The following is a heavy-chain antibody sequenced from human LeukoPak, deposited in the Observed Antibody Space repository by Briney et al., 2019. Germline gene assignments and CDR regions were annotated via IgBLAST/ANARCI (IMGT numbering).Heavy chain of an antibody. V-gene: IGHV4-38-2*02. CDR1: GYSISSGYY. Sequence: SETLSLTCAVSGYSISSGYYWGWIRPPPGKGLEWLGSIYHSGSTYYNPSLKSRVTISVDTSKNQFSLKLSSVTAADTAVYYCARDQRIGYSSGWYNWYFDLWGRGTLVTVSS. J-gene: IGHJ2*01. CDR2: IYHSGST. D-gene: IGHD6-19*01. CDR3: ARDQRIGYSSGWYNWYFDL.